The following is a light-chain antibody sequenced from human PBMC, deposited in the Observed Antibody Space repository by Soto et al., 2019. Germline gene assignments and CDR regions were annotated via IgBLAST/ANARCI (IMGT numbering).Light chain of an antibody. J-gene: IGKJ5*01. Sequence: EIVVTQSPGTLSLSPGERVTLSCRASQSVNNNFLSWYQQKPGQAPRLLIYAASSGATGIPDRFSGSGSGTDFTLTINRLEPEDFVVYYCQYYGNSRITFGQGTRLEIK. CDR3: QYYGNSRIT. V-gene: IGKV3-20*01. CDR2: AAS. CDR1: QSVNNNF.